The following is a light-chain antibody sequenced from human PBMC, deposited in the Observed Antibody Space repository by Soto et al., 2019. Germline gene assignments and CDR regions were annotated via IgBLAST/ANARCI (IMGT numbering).Light chain of an antibody. J-gene: IGLJ1*01. CDR2: FNN. V-gene: IGLV1-44*01. CDR1: SSNSGSNA. CDR3: ASWDDGLDGHV. Sequence: QAVLTQPPSASATPGQGVTISCSGSSSNSGSNAVSWYQHLPGTAPRLLIYFNNQRSSGVPDRFSGSKSGTSASLAISGLQSADEADYYCASWDDGLDGHVFGTGTKLTVL.